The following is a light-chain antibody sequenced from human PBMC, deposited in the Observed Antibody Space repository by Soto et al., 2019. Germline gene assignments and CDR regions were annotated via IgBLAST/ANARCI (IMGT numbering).Light chain of an antibody. CDR1: QSVNDDN. V-gene: IGKV3-20*01. CDR3: QQYGGSPT. J-gene: IGKJ1*01. Sequence: GALALPPAATAILXRGASQSVNDDNFAWFQQKPGQPPRLLIFDGYSRATGIPDRFSGSGSGTSFRLTISRLEPEDSAVYYCQQYGGSPTFGQGTKV. CDR2: DGY.